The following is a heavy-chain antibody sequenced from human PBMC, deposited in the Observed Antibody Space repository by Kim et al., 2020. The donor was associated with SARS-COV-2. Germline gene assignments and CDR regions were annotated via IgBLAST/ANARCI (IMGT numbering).Heavy chain of an antibody. CDR1: GFTFSSYA. J-gene: IGHJ6*02. CDR2: ISSNGGST. D-gene: IGHD2-15*01. CDR3: ARRILEYYGMDV. Sequence: GGSLRLSCAASGFTFSSYAMHWVRQAPGKGLEYVSAISSNGGSTYYANSVKGRFTISRDNSKNTLYLQMGSLRAEDMAVYYCARRILEYYGMDVWGQGTTVTVSS. V-gene: IGHV3-64*01.